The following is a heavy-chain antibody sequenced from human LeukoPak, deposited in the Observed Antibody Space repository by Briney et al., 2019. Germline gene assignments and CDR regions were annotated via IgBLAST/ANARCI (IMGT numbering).Heavy chain of an antibody. J-gene: IGHJ5*02. CDR3: ARGDIAVPPFPFDP. CDR1: GGSISSYY. V-gene: IGHV4-4*07. D-gene: IGHD6-19*01. Sequence: PSETLSLTCTVSGGSISSYYWSWIRQPAGKGLEWIGRIYTSGSTNYNPSLKSRVTMSVDTSKNQFSLKLSSVTAADTAVYYCARGDIAVPPFPFDPWGQGTLVTVSS. CDR2: IYTSGST.